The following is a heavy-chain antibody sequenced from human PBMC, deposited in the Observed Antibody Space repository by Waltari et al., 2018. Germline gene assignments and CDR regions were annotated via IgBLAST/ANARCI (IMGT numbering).Heavy chain of an antibody. D-gene: IGHD3-9*01. Sequence: EVQLLESGGGLVQPGGYLRLSCSASGFTFSNYDISWVRQAPGGGLEWVPAILGSQSARPGITFYEESVKGRCTISRDNARNTAYLQMNSLRVDDTAVYYCAKRGGVAPGTGYFDYWGQGAPVTVS. J-gene: IGHJ4*02. CDR3: AKRGGVAPGTGYFDY. CDR2: ILGSQSARPGIT. V-gene: IGHV3-23*01. CDR1: GFTFSNYD.